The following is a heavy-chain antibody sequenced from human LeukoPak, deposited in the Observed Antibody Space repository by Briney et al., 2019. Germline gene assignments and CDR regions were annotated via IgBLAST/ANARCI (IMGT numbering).Heavy chain of an antibody. V-gene: IGHV1-69*05. CDR3: ARGVEGGVLGMASDYAFDI. D-gene: IGHD7-27*01. J-gene: IGHJ3*02. CDR1: GGTFSSYA. CDR2: IIPIFGTA. Sequence: SVKVSCKASGGTFSSYAISWVRQASGQGLEWMGRIIPIFGTANYAQKFQGRVTITTDESTSTAYMELSSLRSEDTAVYYCARGVEGGVLGMASDYAFDIWGQGTMVTVSS.